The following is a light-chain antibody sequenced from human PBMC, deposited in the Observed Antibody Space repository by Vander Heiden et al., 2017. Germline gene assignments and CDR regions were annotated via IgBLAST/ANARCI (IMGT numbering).Light chain of an antibody. J-gene: IGLJ3*02. Sequence: ISCSGSSSNIGSNYVYWYQQLPGTAPKLLIYSNNQRPSGVPDRFSGSKSGTSASLAISGLRSEDEADYYCAAWDDSLSGQWVFGGGTKLTGL. V-gene: IGLV1-47*02. CDR2: SNN. CDR1: SSNIGSNY. CDR3: AAWDDSLSGQWV.